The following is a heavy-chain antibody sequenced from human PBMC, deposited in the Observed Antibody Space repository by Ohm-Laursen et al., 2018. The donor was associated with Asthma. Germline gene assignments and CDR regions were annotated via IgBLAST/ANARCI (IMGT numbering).Heavy chain of an antibody. J-gene: IGHJ4*02. V-gene: IGHV3-11*01. CDR3: ARGTYYYGSGSYLNDY. CDR1: GFTFSSYW. CDR2: ISSSGSTI. Sequence: SLRLSCSASGFTFSSYWMSWVRQAPGKGLEWVSYISSSGSTIYYADSVKGRFTISRDNAKNSLYLQMNSLRAEDTAVYYCARGTYYYGSGSYLNDYWGQGTLVTVSS. D-gene: IGHD3-10*01.